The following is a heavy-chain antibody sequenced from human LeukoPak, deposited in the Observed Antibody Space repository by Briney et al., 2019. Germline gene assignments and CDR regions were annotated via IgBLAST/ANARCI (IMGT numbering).Heavy chain of an antibody. J-gene: IGHJ3*02. CDR3: ARRSYSHDAFDI. V-gene: IGHV3-48*01. CDR2: ISSSSTTI. CDR1: GFTFSSYG. D-gene: IGHD2-21*01. Sequence: GGSLRLSCAASGFTFSSYGMHWVRRAPGKGLEWVSYISSSSTTIYFADSVKGRFTISRDNAKNSLYLQMNSLRAEDTAVYHCARRSYSHDAFDIWGQGTMVTVSS.